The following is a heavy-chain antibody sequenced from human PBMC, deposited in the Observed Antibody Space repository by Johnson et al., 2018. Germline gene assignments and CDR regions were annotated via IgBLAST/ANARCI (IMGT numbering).Heavy chain of an antibody. Sequence: VQLVESGGGLVKPGGSLRLSCAASAFSFSGAWMNWVRQAPGKGLEWVGRIKSKTDGGAADYTAPVKGRFTISRDDSKNTLYIQMNSLKTEDTAVYYCTTDLAQSSSFEGFDLWGQGTMVTVSS. D-gene: IGHD6-13*01. J-gene: IGHJ3*01. CDR2: IKSKTDGGAA. CDR3: TTDLAQSSSFEGFDL. CDR1: AFSFSGAW. V-gene: IGHV3-15*07.